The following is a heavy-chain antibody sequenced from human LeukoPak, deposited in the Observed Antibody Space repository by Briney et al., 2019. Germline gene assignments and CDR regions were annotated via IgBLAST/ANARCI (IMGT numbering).Heavy chain of an antibody. Sequence: GGSLRLSCAASGFTFSSYWMSWVRQAPGKGLEWVANIKQDGSEKYYVDSVKGRFTISRDNAKNSLYLQMNSLRAEDTAVYYCARDHTAIYYGMGVWGQGTTVTVSS. D-gene: IGHD5-18*01. V-gene: IGHV3-7*01. CDR2: IKQDGSEK. CDR1: GFTFSSYW. CDR3: ARDHTAIYYGMGV. J-gene: IGHJ6*02.